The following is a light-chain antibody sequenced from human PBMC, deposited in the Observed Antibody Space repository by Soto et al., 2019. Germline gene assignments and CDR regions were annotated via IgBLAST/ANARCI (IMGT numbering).Light chain of an antibody. V-gene: IGKV1-5*01. CDR3: QQYNSYSWT. J-gene: IGKJ1*01. CDR1: QDISSW. Sequence: DIQMTPSPSSVSASVGDRVTITCRASQDISSWLAWFQQRPGRAPNLLIYAASTLQSGVPSRFSGSRSGTEFTLTISSLQPDDFATYYCQQYNSYSWTFGQGTKVDI. CDR2: AAS.